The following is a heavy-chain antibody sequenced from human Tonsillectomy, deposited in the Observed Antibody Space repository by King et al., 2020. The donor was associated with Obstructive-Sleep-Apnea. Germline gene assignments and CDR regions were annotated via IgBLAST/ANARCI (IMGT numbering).Heavy chain of an antibody. CDR3: ARGTSQAFDI. CDR1: GGSISSGGYS. J-gene: IGHJ3*02. V-gene: IGHV4-30-2*01. CDR2: IYYSGST. Sequence: QLQESGSGLVKPSQTLSLTCAVSGGSISSGGYSWSWIRQPPGKGLEWIGYIYYSGSTYYNPSLKSRVTISVDRSKNQFSLNLSSVTAADTAVFYCARGTSQAFDIWGQGTLVTVSS.